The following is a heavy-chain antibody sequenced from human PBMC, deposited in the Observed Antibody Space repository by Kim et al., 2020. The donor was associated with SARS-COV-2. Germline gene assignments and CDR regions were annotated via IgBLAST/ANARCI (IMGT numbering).Heavy chain of an antibody. D-gene: IGHD3-22*01. CDR2: ISSSSSYI. CDR3: ARVYYDSSGYYPPPDDAFDI. CDR1: GFTFSSYS. Sequence: GGSLRLSCAASGFTFSSYSMNWVRQAPGKGLEWVSSISSSSSYIYYADSVKGRFTISRDNAKNSLYLQMNSLRAEDTAVYYCARVYYDSSGYYPPPDDAFDIWGQGTMVTVSS. V-gene: IGHV3-21*01. J-gene: IGHJ3*02.